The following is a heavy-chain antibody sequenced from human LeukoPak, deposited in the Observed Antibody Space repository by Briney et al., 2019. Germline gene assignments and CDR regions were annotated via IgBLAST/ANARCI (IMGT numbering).Heavy chain of an antibody. CDR2: IYYSGST. D-gene: IGHD6-19*01. V-gene: IGHV4-39*01. CDR3: ARHVEIAVAGPIDY. J-gene: IGHJ4*02. Sequence: SETLSLXCTVSGGSSSSSRDYWGWIRQPPGKGPEWIGSIYYSGSTYYNPSLKSRVTISVDTSKNQFSLKLSSVTAADTAVYYCARHVEIAVAGPIDYWGQGTLVTVSS. CDR1: GGSSSSSRDY.